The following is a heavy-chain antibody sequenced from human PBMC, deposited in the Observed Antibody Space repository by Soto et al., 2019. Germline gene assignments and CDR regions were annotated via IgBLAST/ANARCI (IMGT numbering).Heavy chain of an antibody. V-gene: IGHV1-69*12. CDR3: ARDPPDYGDQYYFDY. CDR1: GGSFSSYA. CDR2: IIPIFGTA. J-gene: IGHJ4*02. D-gene: IGHD4-17*01. Sequence: QVQLVQSGAEVKKPGSSVKVSCKASGGSFSSYAISWVRQAPGQGLEWMGGIIPIFGTANYAQKFQGRVTITADESTSTAYMELSSLRSEDTAVYYCARDPPDYGDQYYFDYWGQGTLVTVSS.